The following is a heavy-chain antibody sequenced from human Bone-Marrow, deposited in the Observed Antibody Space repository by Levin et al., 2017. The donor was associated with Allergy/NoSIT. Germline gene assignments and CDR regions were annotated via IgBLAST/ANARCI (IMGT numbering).Heavy chain of an antibody. D-gene: IGHD6-19*01. CDR3: ARGSVNLAVAGTRGRFDP. Sequence: SQTLSLTCAVYGGSFRGYYWSWIRQPPGKGLEWIGEINHSGSTNYNPSLKSRVTISVDTSKNQFSLKLSSVTAADTAVYYCARGSVNLAVAGTRGRFDPWGQGTLVTVSS. V-gene: IGHV4-34*01. CDR1: GGSFRGYY. J-gene: IGHJ5*02. CDR2: INHSGST.